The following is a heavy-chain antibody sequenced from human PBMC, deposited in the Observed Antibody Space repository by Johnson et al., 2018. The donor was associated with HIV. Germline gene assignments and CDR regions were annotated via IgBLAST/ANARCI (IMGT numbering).Heavy chain of an antibody. CDR1: GFTFSSYA. J-gene: IGHJ3*02. CDR3: ARKGDAFDI. CDR2: IRGSGGST. Sequence: VQLVESGGGVVQPGGSLRLSCAASGFTFSSYAMSWVRQAPGKGLEWVSAIRGSGGSTYYADSVKGRFTISRDNSKNSLHLQMNSLRADDTAVYYCARKGDAFDIWGQGTMVTVSS. V-gene: IGHV3-23*04.